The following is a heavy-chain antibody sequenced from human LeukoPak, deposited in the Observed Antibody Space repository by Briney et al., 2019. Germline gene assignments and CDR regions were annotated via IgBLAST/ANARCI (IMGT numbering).Heavy chain of an antibody. Sequence: QPGGSLRLSCAASGFTFSNYGIHWVRQAPGKGLEWVAVISSDGHNKYYADSVKGRFIISSDNSKNTLYLHMNSLRAEDTAVYYCAKDVYSSAWYGTIDYWGQGTLVTVSS. V-gene: IGHV3-30*18. CDR2: ISSDGHNK. CDR1: GFTFSNYG. D-gene: IGHD6-19*01. CDR3: AKDVYSSAWYGTIDY. J-gene: IGHJ4*02.